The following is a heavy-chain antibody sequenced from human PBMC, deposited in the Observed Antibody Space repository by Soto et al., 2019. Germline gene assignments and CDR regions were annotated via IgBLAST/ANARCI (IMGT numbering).Heavy chain of an antibody. CDR1: GYSFSSYT. D-gene: IGHD2-15*01. Sequence: ASVKVSCKASGYSFSSYTMHWVRQAPGQRLEWMGWLNVGNGNTKYPQKLQGRVTITRDTSASTAYMELTSLRSEDTAVYYCARFKGGAYGMDVWGQGTTVTVSS. J-gene: IGHJ6*02. CDR2: LNVGNGNT. CDR3: ARFKGGAYGMDV. V-gene: IGHV1-3*01.